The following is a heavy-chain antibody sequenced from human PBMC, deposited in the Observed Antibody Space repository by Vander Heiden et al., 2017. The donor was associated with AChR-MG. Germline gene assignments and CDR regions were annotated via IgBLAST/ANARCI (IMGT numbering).Heavy chain of an antibody. J-gene: IGHJ6*02. CDR1: GDSLNNYW. CDR2: IYPGDSDT. Sequence: EVQLVQSGAEVKKHGQSLKISCKGSGDSLNNYWVGWVRQRPGKGLEWMGIIYPGDSDTRYSPSFQGQVTISADKSISTAYLQWSSLKASDTATYYCARLRGVVGRQYYDGMDIWGQGTTVTVSS. D-gene: IGHD2-21*01. V-gene: IGHV5-51*01. CDR3: ARLRGVVGRQYYDGMDI.